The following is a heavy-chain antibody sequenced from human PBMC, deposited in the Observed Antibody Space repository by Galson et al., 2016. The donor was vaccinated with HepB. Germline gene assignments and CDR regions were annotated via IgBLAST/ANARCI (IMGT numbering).Heavy chain of an antibody. J-gene: IGHJ4*02. V-gene: IGHV1-18*01. CDR2: ISAYNGNT. CDR1: GYTFTNYG. CDR3: ARGVRRAFYYDSRGYLVYFYY. D-gene: IGHD3-22*01. Sequence: SVKVSCKASGYTFTNYGISWVRQAPGQGLEWMGWISAYNGNTNYAQNLQGRVTMTTDTSTSTAYMELRSLRSDDTAVYFCARGVRRAFYYDSRGYLVYFYYWGQGTLVTVSS.